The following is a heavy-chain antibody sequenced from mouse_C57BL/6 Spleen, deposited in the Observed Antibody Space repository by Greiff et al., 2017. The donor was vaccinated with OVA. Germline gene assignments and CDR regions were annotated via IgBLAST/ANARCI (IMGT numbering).Heavy chain of an antibody. CDR2: ISSGSSTN. Sequence: EVKLMESGGGLVKPGGSLKLSCAASGFTFSDYGMHWVRQAPEKGLEWVAYISSGSSTNYYADTVKGRFTISRDNAKNTLFLQMTSLRSEDTAMYYCARNYAWFAYWGQGTLVTVSA. CDR3: ARNYAWFAY. D-gene: IGHD2-4*01. J-gene: IGHJ3*01. V-gene: IGHV5-17*01. CDR1: GFTFSDYG.